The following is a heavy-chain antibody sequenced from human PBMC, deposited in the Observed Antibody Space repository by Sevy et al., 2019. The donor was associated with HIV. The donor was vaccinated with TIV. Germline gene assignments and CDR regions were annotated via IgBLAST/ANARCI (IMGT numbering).Heavy chain of an antibody. J-gene: IGHJ6*02. CDR2: IYSGGSV. D-gene: IGHD3-3*01. Sequence: GGSLRLSCAASGFSVSNYYMTWVRQAPGKGLEWVSIIYSGGSVYYAEPVRGRFTISRDNSKNTVYLQINSLRVEDTAVYYCARDHPRTVFGGYYYGMDVWGQGTTVTVSS. CDR3: ARDHPRTVFGGYYYGMDV. V-gene: IGHV3-53*01. CDR1: GFSVSNYY.